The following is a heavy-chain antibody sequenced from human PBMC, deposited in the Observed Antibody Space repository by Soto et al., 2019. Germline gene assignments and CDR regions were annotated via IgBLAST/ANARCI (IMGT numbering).Heavy chain of an antibody. CDR3: AKEDTSSGSLDY. CDR2: IGSVGGDT. D-gene: IGHD6-19*01. J-gene: IGHJ4*02. CDR1: GCTCDSYA. V-gene: IGHV3-23*01. Sequence: PGGSLRLSCAASGCTCDSYAMSWVRQAPGKGLEWVSTIGSVGGDTYYADSVKGRFTISRDNSKNTLYLQMKSLRAEDSASYYCAKEDTSSGSLDYWGQGALVTVSS.